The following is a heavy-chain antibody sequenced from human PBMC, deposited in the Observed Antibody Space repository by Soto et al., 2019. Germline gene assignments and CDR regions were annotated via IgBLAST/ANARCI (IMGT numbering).Heavy chain of an antibody. CDR1: GYTFSSHY. J-gene: IGHJ3*02. CDR3: ARSGGYVRYDAFDI. CDR2: IYPGDSDT. V-gene: IGHV5-51*01. D-gene: IGHD5-12*01. Sequence: PGESLKISCQGSGYTFSSHYIAWVRQMPGKGLEWMGIIYPGDSDTRYSPSFQGQVTISADKSISTAYLQWGSLKASDTAMYYCARSGGYVRYDAFDIWGQGTMVTVS.